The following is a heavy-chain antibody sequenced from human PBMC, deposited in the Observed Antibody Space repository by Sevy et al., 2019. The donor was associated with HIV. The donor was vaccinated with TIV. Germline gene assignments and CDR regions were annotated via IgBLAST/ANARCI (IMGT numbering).Heavy chain of an antibody. V-gene: IGHV3-23*01. D-gene: IGHD2-15*01. Sequence: GGSLRLSCAASGFTFSSYAMSWARQAPGKGLEWVSAISGSGGSTYYADSVKGRFTISRDNSKNTLYLQMNSLRAEDTAVYYCAKDQSFLLGYCSGGSCSQFLNAFDIWGQGTMVTVSS. J-gene: IGHJ3*02. CDR1: GFTFSSYA. CDR3: AKDQSFLLGYCSGGSCSQFLNAFDI. CDR2: ISGSGGST.